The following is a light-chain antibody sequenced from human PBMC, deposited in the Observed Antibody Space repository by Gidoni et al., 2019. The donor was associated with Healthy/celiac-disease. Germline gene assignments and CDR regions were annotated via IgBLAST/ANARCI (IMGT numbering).Light chain of an antibody. J-gene: IGLJ3*02. CDR2: GHS. CDR1: SSNIGAGYD. Sequence: QSVLTQPPSVSGAPGQRVTLSCTESSSNIGAGYDVHWYQQLPGTAPKLLIYGHSNRPSGVPDRFSGSKSGTSASLAITGLQAEDEADYYCQSYDSSLSGYWVFGGGTKLTVL. V-gene: IGLV1-40*01. CDR3: QSYDSSLSGYWV.